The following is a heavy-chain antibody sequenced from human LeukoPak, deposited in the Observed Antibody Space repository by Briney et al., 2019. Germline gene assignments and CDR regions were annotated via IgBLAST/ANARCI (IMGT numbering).Heavy chain of an antibody. Sequence: PSETLSLTCTVSGGSISTYYWSWIRQPPGKGLEWTGYIYYSGSTNYNPFLKSRVTISVDTSKNQFSLKLTSVTAADTAVYYCAGGYGAIDYWGQGILVTVSS. V-gene: IGHV4-59*08. CDR2: IYYSGST. CDR3: AGGYGAIDY. CDR1: GGSISTYY. J-gene: IGHJ4*02. D-gene: IGHD5-12*01.